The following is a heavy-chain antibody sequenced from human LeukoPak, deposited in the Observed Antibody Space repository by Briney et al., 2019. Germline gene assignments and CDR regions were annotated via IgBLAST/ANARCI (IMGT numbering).Heavy chain of an antibody. J-gene: IGHJ6*04. Sequence: PSETLSLTCTVSDGSISSYYWSWIRQPAGKGLEWIGRIYTSGSTNYNPSLKSRVTMSVDTSKNQFSLKLSSVTAADTAVYYCARGRGYCSGGSCYPRMDVWGKGTTVTVSS. CDR3: ARGRGYCSGGSCYPRMDV. CDR2: IYTSGST. V-gene: IGHV4-4*07. D-gene: IGHD2-15*01. CDR1: DGSISSYY.